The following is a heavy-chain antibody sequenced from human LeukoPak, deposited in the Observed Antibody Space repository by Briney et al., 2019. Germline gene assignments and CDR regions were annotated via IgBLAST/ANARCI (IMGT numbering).Heavy chain of an antibody. Sequence: GGSLRLSCAASGFTFSSYGMSWVRQAPGKGLEWVSAISGNGGSTYYADSVKGRFTISRDNAKNSLYLQMNSLRPEDTAVYYCARDPYSGSYGDYYYYYMDVWGKGTTVTISS. CDR3: ARDPYSGSYGDYYYYYMDV. CDR1: GFTFSSYG. J-gene: IGHJ6*03. D-gene: IGHD1-26*01. CDR2: ISGNGGST. V-gene: IGHV3-23*01.